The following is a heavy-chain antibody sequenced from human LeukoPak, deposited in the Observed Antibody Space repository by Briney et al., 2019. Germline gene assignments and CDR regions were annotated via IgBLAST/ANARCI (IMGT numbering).Heavy chain of an antibody. CDR3: ARVTGGNWNYYYYFMDV. CDR2: IYYSGNT. J-gene: IGHJ6*03. D-gene: IGHD1-1*01. V-gene: IGHV4-39*07. CDR1: GGSISSSSYY. Sequence: SETLSLTCTVSGGSISSSSYYWGWIRQPPGKGLEWIGSIYYSGNTYYNPSLKSRVTISVDTSKNHFSLRLSSVTAADTAVYYCARVTGGNWNYYYYFMDVWGKGTTVTVSS.